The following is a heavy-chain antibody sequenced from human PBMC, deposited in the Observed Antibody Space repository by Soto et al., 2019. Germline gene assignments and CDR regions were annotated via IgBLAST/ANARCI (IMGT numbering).Heavy chain of an antibody. CDR2: ISYDGSNK. J-gene: IGHJ3*02. V-gene: IGHV3-30-3*01. CDR3: ATITFGGVIVIGRAFDI. Sequence: QVQLVESGGGVVQPGRSLRLSCAASGFTFSSYAMHWVRQAPGNGLEWVAVISYDGSNKYYADSVKGRFTISRDNSKNTLYLQMNSLRAEDTAVYYCATITFGGVIVIGRAFDIWGQGTMVTVSS. CDR1: GFTFSSYA. D-gene: IGHD3-16*02.